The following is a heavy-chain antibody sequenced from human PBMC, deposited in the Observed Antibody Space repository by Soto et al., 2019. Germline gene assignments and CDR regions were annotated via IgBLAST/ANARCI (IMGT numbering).Heavy chain of an antibody. J-gene: IGHJ6*04. Sequence: QVQLQESGPGLVKPSETLSLTCTVSGGSISSYYWSWIRQPPGKGLEWIGYIYYSGSTNYNPSLKSRLKSAGERAHKLFALERGWVAAADPAFYYWARDGRGRGRSWSNYYHCYGMDVGGKGTPVPVPS. D-gene: IGHD6-13*01. CDR2: IYYSGST. CDR1: GGSISSYY. CDR3: ARDGRGRGRSWSNYYHCYGMDV. V-gene: IGHV4-59*01.